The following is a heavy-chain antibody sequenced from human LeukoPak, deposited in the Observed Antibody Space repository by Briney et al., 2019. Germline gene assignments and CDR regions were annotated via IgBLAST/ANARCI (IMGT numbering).Heavy chain of an antibody. CDR2: ISSSGSSI. D-gene: IGHD1-7*01. V-gene: IGHV3-48*04. J-gene: IGHJ6*03. Sequence: GGSLRLSCAASGFTFNSYSMNWVRQALGKGLEWVSYISSSGSSIYYADSVKGRFTISRDNAENSLNLQMNSLRAEDTAVYYCARGDNWNSYYYYYMDVWGKGTTVTVFS. CDR1: GFTFNSYS. CDR3: ARGDNWNSYYYYYMDV.